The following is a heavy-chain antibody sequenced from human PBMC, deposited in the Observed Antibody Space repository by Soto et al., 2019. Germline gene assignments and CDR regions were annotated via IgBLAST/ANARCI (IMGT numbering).Heavy chain of an antibody. CDR3: ARDSTTTVTTRIPDY. Sequence: PGGSLRLSCAASGFTFRDYGMHWVRQAPGRGLEWVAIIWFDGSEKYHTDSVKGRFTISRDNSKNTLYLQMNSLSAEDTAVYYCARDSTTTVTTRIPDYWGQGTLVTVSS. CDR1: GFTFRDYG. CDR2: IWFDGSEK. V-gene: IGHV3-33*01. D-gene: IGHD4-17*01. J-gene: IGHJ4*02.